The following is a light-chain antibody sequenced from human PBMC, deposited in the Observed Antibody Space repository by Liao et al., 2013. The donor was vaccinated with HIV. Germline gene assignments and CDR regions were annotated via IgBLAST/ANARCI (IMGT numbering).Light chain of an antibody. V-gene: IGLV3-21*01. CDR3: QAWDSSIYVV. CDR2: YDS. J-gene: IGLJ2*01. CDR1: NIGSKT. Sequence: SYELTQPPSVSVAPGKTARITCGENNIGSKTVHWYQQRPGQAPVLVIYYDSHRPSGIPERFTGSKSGNTATLTISRVEAGDEADYYCQAWDSSIYVVFGGGTKLTVL.